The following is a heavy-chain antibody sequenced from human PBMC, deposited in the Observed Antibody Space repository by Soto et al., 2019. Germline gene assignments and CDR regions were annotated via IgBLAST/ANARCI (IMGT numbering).Heavy chain of an antibody. CDR2: ISYDGSNK. Sequence: QVQLVESGGGVVQPGRSLRLSCAASGFTFSSYAMHWVRQAPGKGLEWVAVISYDGSNKYYADSVKGRFTISRDNYKYTLYLQMNSLRAEDTAVYYCASEYGYYGFDYWGQGTLVTVCS. D-gene: IGHD3-10*01. V-gene: IGHV3-30-3*01. CDR3: ASEYGYYGFDY. CDR1: GFTFSSYA. J-gene: IGHJ4*02.